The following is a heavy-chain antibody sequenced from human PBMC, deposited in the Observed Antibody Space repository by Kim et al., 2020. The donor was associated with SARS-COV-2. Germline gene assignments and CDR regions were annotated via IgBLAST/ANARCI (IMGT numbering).Heavy chain of an antibody. CDR1: GYTFNYFS. CDR2: ITTNTGEP. Sequence: ASVKVSCKASGYTFNYFSINWVRQAPGQGLEWMGWITTNTGEPTYAPGFTGRFVFSLDTSANTAFLHINNLKTEDTAVYFCARRKAGDGTIDYWGQGTLITVAS. D-gene: IGHD6-13*01. J-gene: IGHJ4*02. CDR3: ARRKAGDGTIDY. V-gene: IGHV7-4-1*02.